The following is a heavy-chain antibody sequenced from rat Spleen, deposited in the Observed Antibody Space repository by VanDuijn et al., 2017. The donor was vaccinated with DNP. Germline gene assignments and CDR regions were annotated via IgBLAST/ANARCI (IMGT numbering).Heavy chain of an antibody. CDR2: ISNNGTNT. V-gene: IGHV5-20*01. Sequence: EVQLVESGGGLVQPGRSLKLSCAASGFTFSAYYMAWVRQAPAKGLEWVAYISNNGTNTYYRDSVKGRFTISRDNAKSSLYLQMDSLRSEDTATYYCATGGNNPFSYWGQGTLVTVSS. CDR1: GFTFSAYY. D-gene: IGHD1-10*01. J-gene: IGHJ3*01. CDR3: ATGGNNPFSY.